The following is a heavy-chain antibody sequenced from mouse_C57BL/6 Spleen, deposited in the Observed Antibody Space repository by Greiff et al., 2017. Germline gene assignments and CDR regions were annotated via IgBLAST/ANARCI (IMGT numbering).Heavy chain of an antibody. CDR2: IYPGDGDT. V-gene: IGHV1-82*01. D-gene: IGHD1-1*01. CDR3: ARSSYYGSSYEGY. CDR1: GYAFSSSW. J-gene: IGHJ2*01. Sequence: VQLQESGPELVKPGASVKISCKASGYAFSSSWMNWVKQRPGKGLEWIGRIYPGDGDTNYNGKFKGKATLTADKSSSTAYMQLSRLTSEDSAVYFCARSSYYGSSYEGYWGQGTTLTVSS.